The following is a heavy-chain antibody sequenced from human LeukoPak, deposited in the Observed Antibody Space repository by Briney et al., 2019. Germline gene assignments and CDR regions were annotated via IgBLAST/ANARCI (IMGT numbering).Heavy chain of an antibody. J-gene: IGHJ4*02. Sequence: ASVKDSCKHSRYTFTDSYMRSVRQAPGQGLEWMGWINPNSGGTGFPQKFQGRVTMTRETPISTAYMELRRLLSDDTAVYYCARTVEIQLIFADYWGQGTLVTVSS. CDR1: RYTFTDSY. CDR3: ARTVEIQLIFADY. V-gene: IGHV1-2*02. D-gene: IGHD2-21*01. CDR2: INPNSGGT.